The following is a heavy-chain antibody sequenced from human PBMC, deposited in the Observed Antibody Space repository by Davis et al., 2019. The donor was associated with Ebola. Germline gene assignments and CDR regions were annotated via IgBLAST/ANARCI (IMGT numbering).Heavy chain of an antibody. D-gene: IGHD2-21*01. CDR2: IHTGGGTT. V-gene: IGHV1-46*01. CDR3: AKAASPDNHYYHGMDV. J-gene: IGHJ6*02. Sequence: ASVTVSCKAYGYTFTRYFMHWVRQAPGRGLEWMGIIHTGGGTTSYAQKFQGRVTMTRDTSTSTVYMELSSLRSEDTAVYYCAKAASPDNHYYHGMDVWGQGTTVTVSS. CDR1: GYTFTRYF.